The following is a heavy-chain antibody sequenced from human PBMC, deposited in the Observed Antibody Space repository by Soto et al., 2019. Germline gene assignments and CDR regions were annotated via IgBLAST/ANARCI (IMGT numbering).Heavy chain of an antibody. V-gene: IGHV4-4*07. CDR1: GGSMSKFY. D-gene: IGHD4-17*01. J-gene: IGHJ5*02. Sequence: LSLTCSVSGGSMSKFYWSWIRKTAGKGLEWMGRVYATGTSDYNPSLRSRIAMSVDISKKTFSLRLRSVTAADTGVYYCVRDGSKTLRDCFDPWGQGILVTVSS. CDR2: VYATGTS. CDR3: VRDGSKTLRDCFDP.